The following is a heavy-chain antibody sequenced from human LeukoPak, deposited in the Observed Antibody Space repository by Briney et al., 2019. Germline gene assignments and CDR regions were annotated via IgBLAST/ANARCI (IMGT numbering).Heavy chain of an antibody. D-gene: IGHD5-18*01. CDR1: GFTFSTCA. CDR2: ISGSGGST. J-gene: IGHJ4*02. CDR3: AKDRGTWIQLWYDY. Sequence: PGGSLRLSCAASGFTFSTCAMSWVRQAPGKGLEWVSAISGSGGSTYYADSVKGRFTISRDNSKNTLYLQMNSLRAEDTAVYYSAKDRGTWIQLWYDYWGQGTLVTVSS. V-gene: IGHV3-23*01.